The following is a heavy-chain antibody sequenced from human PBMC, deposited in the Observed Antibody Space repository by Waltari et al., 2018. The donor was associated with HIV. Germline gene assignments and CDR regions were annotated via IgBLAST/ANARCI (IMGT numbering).Heavy chain of an antibody. Sequence: EVQLVESGGGLVKPGGSLRLSCAASGFTFSSFSLNWVRQAPGKGLEWVSSISSSSSYIYYADSVKGRFTISRDNAKNSLYLQMNSLRAEDTAVYYCAREVSSGWYWGQGTLVTVSS. V-gene: IGHV3-21*01. CDR2: ISSSSSYI. J-gene: IGHJ4*02. CDR3: AREVSSGWY. CDR1: GFTFSSFS. D-gene: IGHD6-19*01.